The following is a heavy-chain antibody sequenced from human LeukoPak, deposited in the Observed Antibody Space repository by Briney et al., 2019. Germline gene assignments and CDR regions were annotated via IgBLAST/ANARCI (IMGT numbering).Heavy chain of an antibody. CDR1: GGSISSYY. J-gene: IGHJ4*02. D-gene: IGHD2-15*01. Sequence: PSETLSLTCTVSGGSISSYYWSWIRQPPGKGLEWIGYIYYSGSTNYNPSLKSRVTISVDTSKNQFSLKLSSVTAADTAVYYCARYVGFGLDYWAQGTLVTVSS. CDR3: ARYVGFGLDY. CDR2: IYYSGST. V-gene: IGHV4-59*08.